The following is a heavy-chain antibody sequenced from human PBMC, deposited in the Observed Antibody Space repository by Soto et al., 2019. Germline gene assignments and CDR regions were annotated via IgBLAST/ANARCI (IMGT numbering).Heavy chain of an antibody. CDR2: IYYSGST. V-gene: IGHV4-39*01. Sequence: SETLSLTCTVSGGSISSSSYYWGWIRQPPGKGLEWIGSIYYSGSTYYNPSLKSRVTISIDKSKNQFSLKLTSVTAADTAVYYCARLEGLATISYYFDYWGLGTLVTVSS. CDR3: ARLEGLATISYYFDY. D-gene: IGHD3-9*01. J-gene: IGHJ4*02. CDR1: GGSISSSSYY.